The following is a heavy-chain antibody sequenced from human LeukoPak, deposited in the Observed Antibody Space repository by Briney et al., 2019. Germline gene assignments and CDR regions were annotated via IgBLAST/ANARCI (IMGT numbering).Heavy chain of an antibody. CDR1: XXXFTSXW. CDR2: IYPGDSDT. Sequence: LKIXXXXXXXXFTSXWIGWVRQMPGKGLEGMGIIYPGDSDTRYSPSFQGQVTISADKSISTAYLQWSSLKALDTAMYYCARHGGDTYYYGSGSYFGQHLVNDYWGQGTLVTVSS. V-gene: IGHV5-51*01. D-gene: IGHD3-10*01. CDR3: ARHGGDTYYYGSGSYFGQHLVNDY. J-gene: IGHJ4*02.